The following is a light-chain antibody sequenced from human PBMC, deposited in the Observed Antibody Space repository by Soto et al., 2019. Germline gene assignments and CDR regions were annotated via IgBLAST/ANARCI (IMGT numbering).Light chain of an antibody. V-gene: IGKV1-39*01. CDR3: QQSYSTLGA. CDR2: AAS. CDR1: QSISSY. J-gene: IGKJ5*01. Sequence: DIQMTQSPSSLSASLGDIVSITCRASQSISSYLNWYQQKPGKAPKLLIYAASSLQSGVPSRFSGSGSGTDFTLTISSLQPEDFATYYCQQSYSTLGAFGQGTRWRL.